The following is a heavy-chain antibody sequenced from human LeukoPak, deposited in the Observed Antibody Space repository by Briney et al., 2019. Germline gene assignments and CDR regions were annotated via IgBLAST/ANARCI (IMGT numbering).Heavy chain of an antibody. Sequence: SETLSLTCTVSGGSISSGNYYWSWIRQPAGKGLEWIGRIYTSGSTNYNPSLKSRVTISVDTSKNQFSLKLSSVTAADTAVYYCARIFGGPVSRRFDPWGQGTLVTVSS. J-gene: IGHJ5*02. CDR3: ARIFGGPVSRRFDP. CDR2: IYTSGST. D-gene: IGHD4-23*01. V-gene: IGHV4-61*02. CDR1: GGSISSGNYY.